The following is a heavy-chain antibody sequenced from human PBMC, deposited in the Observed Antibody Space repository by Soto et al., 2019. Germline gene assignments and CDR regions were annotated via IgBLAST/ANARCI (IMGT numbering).Heavy chain of an antibody. CDR1: GGSISSYY. J-gene: IGHJ4*02. Sequence: SLTCTVSGGSISSYYWSWIRQPPGKGLEWIGYIYYSGSTNYNPSLKSRVTISVDTSKNQFSLKLSSVTAADTAVYYCARALPVYGSGWYYFDYWGQGTLVTVSS. CDR2: IYYSGST. CDR3: ARALPVYGSGWYYFDY. D-gene: IGHD6-19*01. V-gene: IGHV4-59*01.